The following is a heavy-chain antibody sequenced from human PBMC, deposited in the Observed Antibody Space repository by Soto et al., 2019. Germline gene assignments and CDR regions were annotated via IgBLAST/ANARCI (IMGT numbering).Heavy chain of an antibody. CDR3: ARDGVVVAATLYYYYYMDV. J-gene: IGHJ6*03. Sequence: GGSLRLSCAASGFTFSSYGMHWVRQAPGKGLEWVAVIWYDGSNKYYADSVKGRFTISRDNSKNTLYLQMNSLRAEDTAVYYCARDGVVVAATLYYYYYMDVWGKGTTVTVSS. D-gene: IGHD2-15*01. CDR2: IWYDGSNK. CDR1: GFTFSSYG. V-gene: IGHV3-33*01.